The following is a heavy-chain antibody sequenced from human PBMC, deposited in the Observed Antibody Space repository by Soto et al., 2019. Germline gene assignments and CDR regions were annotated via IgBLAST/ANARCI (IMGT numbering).Heavy chain of an antibody. Sequence: LRLSCAASGFTFDDYAMHWVRQAPGKGLEWVSLISWDGGSTYYADSVKGRFTISRDNSKNSLYLQMNSLRAEDTALYYCAKDNSAYYYDSSGYYPAYWGQGTLVTVSS. J-gene: IGHJ4*02. CDR3: AKDNSAYYYDSSGYYPAY. CDR1: GFTFDDYA. CDR2: ISWDGGST. D-gene: IGHD3-22*01. V-gene: IGHV3-43D*04.